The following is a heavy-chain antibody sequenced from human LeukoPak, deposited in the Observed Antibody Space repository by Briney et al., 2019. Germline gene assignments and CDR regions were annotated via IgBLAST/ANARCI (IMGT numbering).Heavy chain of an antibody. D-gene: IGHD3-22*01. Sequence: ASVKVSCKASGYTFTSYGISWVRQAPGQGLEWMGWISAYNGNTNYAQKLQGRVTMTTDTSTSTAYLELRSLRSDGTAVYYCARASGGYYPYYYYYYMDVWGKGTTVTVSS. CDR1: GYTFTSYG. V-gene: IGHV1-18*01. CDR2: ISAYNGNT. J-gene: IGHJ6*03. CDR3: ARASGGYYPYYYYYYMDV.